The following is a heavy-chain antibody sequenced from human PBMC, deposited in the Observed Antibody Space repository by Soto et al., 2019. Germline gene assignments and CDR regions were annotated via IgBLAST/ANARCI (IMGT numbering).Heavy chain of an antibody. J-gene: IGHJ3*02. CDR2: IDWDDDK. CDR1: GFSLSTSGMC. D-gene: IGHD1-7*01. CDR3: ARMGITGTNDAFDI. Sequence: SGPTLVNPPQPLTLTCTFSGFSLSTSGMCVSWIRQPPGKALEWLALIDWDDDKYYSTSLKTRLTISKDTSKNQVVLTMTNMDPVDTATYYCARMGITGTNDAFDIWGQGTMVTVSS. V-gene: IGHV2-70*01.